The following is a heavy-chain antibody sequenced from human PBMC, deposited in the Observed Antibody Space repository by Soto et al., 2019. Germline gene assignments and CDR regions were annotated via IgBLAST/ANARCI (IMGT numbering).Heavy chain of an antibody. V-gene: IGHV1-69*13. CDR3: AGRKGLRFLEWLFYFDY. CDR2: IIPIFGTA. CDR1: GGTFSSYA. Sequence: GASVKVSCKASGGTFSSYAISWVRQAPGQGLEWVGGIIPIFGTANYAQKFQGRVTITADESTSTAYMELSSLRSEDTAVYYCAGRKGLRFLEWLFYFDYWGQGTLVTVSS. D-gene: IGHD3-3*01. J-gene: IGHJ4*02.